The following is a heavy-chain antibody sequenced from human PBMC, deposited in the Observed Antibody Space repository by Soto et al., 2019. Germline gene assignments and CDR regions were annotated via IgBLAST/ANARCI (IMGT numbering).Heavy chain of an antibody. CDR1: GFTFFSYA. CDR3: VRDYNHLADADSFAI. J-gene: IGHJ3*02. Sequence: QVQLVESGGGVVQPGRSLRLSCAASGFTFFSYAMHWVRQAPGKGLEWVAFISYDGLNKYYADSVRGRFTISRDNSENTLSLQMNTLRPEDTALYYCVRDYNHLADADSFAICGQGPMVTVS. CDR2: ISYDGLNK. V-gene: IGHV3-30-3*01. D-gene: IGHD3-10*01.